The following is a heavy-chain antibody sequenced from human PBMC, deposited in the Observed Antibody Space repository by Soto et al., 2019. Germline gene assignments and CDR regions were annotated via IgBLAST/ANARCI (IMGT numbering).Heavy chain of an antibody. CDR1: GGSISSYY. V-gene: IGHV4-59*01. D-gene: IGHD3-10*01. CDR2: IYYSGST. Sequence: PSETLSLTCTVSGGSISSYYWSWIRQPPGKGLEWIGYIYYSGSTNYNPSLKSRVTISVDTSKNQFSLKLSSVTAADTAVYYCARDGTMVRGVIITGFDYGGQGTLVTVSS. CDR3: ARDGTMVRGVIITGFDY. J-gene: IGHJ4*02.